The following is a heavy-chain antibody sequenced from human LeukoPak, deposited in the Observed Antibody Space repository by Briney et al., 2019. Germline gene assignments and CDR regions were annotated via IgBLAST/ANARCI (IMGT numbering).Heavy chain of an antibody. CDR3: TTDGGGYSYYYDSSGYPPFDY. J-gene: IGHJ4*02. D-gene: IGHD3-22*01. Sequence: PWGSLTLSCAASGFTFSNAWMSWVRQAPGKGLEWVGRIKSKTDGGTTDYAAPVKGRFTISRDDSKNTLYLQMNSLETEDTAVYYCTTDGGGYSYYYDSSGYPPFDYWGQGTLVTVSS. CDR1: GFTFSNAW. V-gene: IGHV3-15*01. CDR2: IKSKTDGGTT.